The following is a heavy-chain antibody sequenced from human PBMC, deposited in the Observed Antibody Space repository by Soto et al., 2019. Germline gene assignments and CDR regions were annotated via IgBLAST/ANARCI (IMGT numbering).Heavy chain of an antibody. CDR3: ARHTGYDFWSGYPGSYYYHGMDA. CDR2: IYYSGST. Sequence: SETLSLTCTVSGGSISSSSYYWGWIRQPPGKGLEWIGSIYYSGSTYYNPPHKSRVTISVDTATNQFSLRLSSVTAAGTAVYYCARHTGYDFWSGYPGSYYYHGMDAWGPGTTVTVSS. V-gene: IGHV4-39*01. J-gene: IGHJ6*02. CDR1: GGSISSSSYY. D-gene: IGHD3-3*01.